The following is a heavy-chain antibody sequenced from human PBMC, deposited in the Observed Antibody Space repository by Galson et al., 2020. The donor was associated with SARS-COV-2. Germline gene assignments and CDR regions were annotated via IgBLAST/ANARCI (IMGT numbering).Heavy chain of an antibody. CDR3: ATPNAVPFDY. J-gene: IGHJ4*02. CDR2: IYHNGKA. Sequence: SETLSLTCSVSGYSISSGYYWAWIRQPPGKGLEWIGSIYHNGKANYNPSLKSRVTISVDTSRNHFSLTLNSLTAADTAVYYCATPNAVPFDYWGQGILVTVSS. V-gene: IGHV4-38-2*02. D-gene: IGHD6-19*01. CDR1: GYSISSGYY.